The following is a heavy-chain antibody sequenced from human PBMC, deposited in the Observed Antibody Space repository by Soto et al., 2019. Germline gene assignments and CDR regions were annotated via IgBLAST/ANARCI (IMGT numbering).Heavy chain of an antibody. CDR3: TRVRSRYCSSTSCHRGFDY. Sequence: SVKVSCKAYCGTFRSSAMSWVRQAPGPGLEWMGGIIPIFGTANYAQKFQGRFTITADKSTSTAYMELSSLRAEDTALYYCTRVRSRYCSSTSCHRGFDYWGQGTLVTVSS. CDR2: IIPIFGTA. J-gene: IGHJ4*02. V-gene: IGHV1-69*06. CDR1: CGTFRSSA. D-gene: IGHD2-2*01.